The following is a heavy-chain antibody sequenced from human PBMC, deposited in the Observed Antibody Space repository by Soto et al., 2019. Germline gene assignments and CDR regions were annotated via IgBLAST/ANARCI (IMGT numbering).Heavy chain of an antibody. D-gene: IGHD5-12*01. CDR1: GFTFSSYA. CDR3: AKGGYSGYDYYYAMDV. Sequence: QVQLVESGGGVVQPGRSLRLSCAASGFTFSSYARNWVRQAPGKGLEWVTLISYDGTNKYYADSVKGRFTISRDSSKNTLYLQMNSLRAEDTAVYYCAKGGYSGYDYYYAMDVWGQGTTVTVSS. CDR2: ISYDGTNK. J-gene: IGHJ6*02. V-gene: IGHV3-30*18.